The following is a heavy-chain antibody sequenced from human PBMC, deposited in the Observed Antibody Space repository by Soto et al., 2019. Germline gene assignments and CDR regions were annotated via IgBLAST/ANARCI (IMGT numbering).Heavy chain of an antibody. J-gene: IGHJ4*02. D-gene: IGHD3-9*01. CDR1: GYSFTSYG. Sequence: ASVKVSCKASGYSFTSYGISWVRQAPGQGLEWMGWISAYNGNTNYAQKLQGRVTMTTDTSTSTAYMELRSLRSDDTAVYYCARGPGLRYFDWLLFAWGQGTLVTVS. CDR3: ARGPGLRYFDWLLFA. V-gene: IGHV1-18*01. CDR2: ISAYNGNT.